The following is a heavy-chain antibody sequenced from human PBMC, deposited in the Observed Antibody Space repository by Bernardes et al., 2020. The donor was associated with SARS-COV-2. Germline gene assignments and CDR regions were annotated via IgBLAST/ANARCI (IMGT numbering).Heavy chain of an antibody. J-gene: IGHJ5*02. Sequence: ETLSLTCAVSGGSFSGYFWSWIRQPPGKGLEWIGEISHSGSTNYNPSLRSRVTMSVDASKNQFSLSLTSVTAADRATYFCARGRRAVAGMGLKNWFDPWGQGTLVTVSS. CDR3: ARGRRAVAGMGLKNWFDP. CDR1: GGSFSGYF. V-gene: IGHV4-34*01. CDR2: ISHSGST. D-gene: IGHD6-19*01.